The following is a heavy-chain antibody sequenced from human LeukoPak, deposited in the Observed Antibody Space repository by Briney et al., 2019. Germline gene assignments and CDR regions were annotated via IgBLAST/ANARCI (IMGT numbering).Heavy chain of an antibody. V-gene: IGHV4-59*01. J-gene: IGHJ4*02. CDR2: IYYSGST. CDR3: AKAVYYYDSSGYYPNYYFDY. Sequence: PSETLSLTCTVSGGSISIYYWSWIRQPPGKGLKCIGYIYYSGSTNYNPSLKSRVTISVDTSKNQFSLKLSSVTAADTAVYYCAKAVYYYDSSGYYPNYYFDYWGQGTLVTVSS. D-gene: IGHD3-22*01. CDR1: GGSISIYY.